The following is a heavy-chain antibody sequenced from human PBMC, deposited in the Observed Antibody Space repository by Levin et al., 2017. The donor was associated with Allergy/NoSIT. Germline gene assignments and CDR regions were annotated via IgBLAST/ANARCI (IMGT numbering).Heavy chain of an antibody. CDR3: ARSASPYSPTNWFDP. V-gene: IGHV3-74*01. CDR1: GFTFSSYW. CDR2: INSDGSST. Sequence: GESLKISCAASGFTFSSYWMHWVRQAPGKGLVWVSRINSDGSSTSYADSVKGRFTISRDNAKNTLYLQMNSLRAEDTAVYYYARSASPYSPTNWFDPWGQGTLVTVSS. D-gene: IGHD2-15*01. J-gene: IGHJ5*02.